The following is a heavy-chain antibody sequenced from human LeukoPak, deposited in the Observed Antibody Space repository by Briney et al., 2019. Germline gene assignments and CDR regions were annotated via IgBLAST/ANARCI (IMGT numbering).Heavy chain of an antibody. J-gene: IGHJ6*02. V-gene: IGHV3-7*04. D-gene: IGHD2-8*01. CDR2: IKHDGRET. CDR1: GYPFVNNW. Sequence: PGGSLRLSCAASGYPFVNNWMTWVRQAPGKGLEWVATIKHDGRETYYVDSVKGRFSISRDNARDSMYLQMNILRAEDAAVYYCARARYCANSVCHIGGGLDVWGPGTTVTVSS. CDR3: ARARYCANSVCHIGGGLDV.